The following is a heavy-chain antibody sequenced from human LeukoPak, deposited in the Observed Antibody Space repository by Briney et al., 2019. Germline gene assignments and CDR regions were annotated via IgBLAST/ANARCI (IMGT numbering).Heavy chain of an antibody. Sequence: GESLRISCKGSGYIFSNYWISWVRQMPGKGLEWMGRIDPIDSYTNYSPSFQGHVTMSVDKSTSTSYLQWSSLKASDTAMYYCARQTTVTTQSDYWGQGTLVTVSS. V-gene: IGHV5-10-1*01. D-gene: IGHD4-17*01. J-gene: IGHJ4*02. CDR3: ARQTTVTTQSDY. CDR1: GYIFSNYW. CDR2: IDPIDSYT.